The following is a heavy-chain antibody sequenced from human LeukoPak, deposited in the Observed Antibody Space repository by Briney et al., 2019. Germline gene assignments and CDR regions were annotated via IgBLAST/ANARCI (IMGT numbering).Heavy chain of an antibody. V-gene: IGHV3-11*03. CDR3: ARSTPGIAAAGTRDNWFDP. D-gene: IGHD6-13*01. Sequence: SGESLRLSCTASGFNFKDYYISWIRQAPGKGLEWISYISSSSNYRHYADSVRGRFTISRDNAKNSLYLQMDSLRSEDTAVYYCARSTPGIAAAGTRDNWFDPWGQGTLVTVSS. CDR1: GFNFKDYY. J-gene: IGHJ5*02. CDR2: ISSSSNYR.